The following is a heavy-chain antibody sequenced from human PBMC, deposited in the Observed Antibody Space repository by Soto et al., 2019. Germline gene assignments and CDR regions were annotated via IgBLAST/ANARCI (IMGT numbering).Heavy chain of an antibody. V-gene: IGHV3-21*01. CDR3: ARIGTAAAIGTYGMDV. D-gene: IGHD2-2*01. CDR1: GFSFSTYS. CDR2: ISSSSTYI. Sequence: EVQLVESGGGLVKPGGSLRLSCAASGFSFSTYSMNWVRQAPGKGLEWVSAISSSSTYIYYGDSVKGRFTISRDNAKNSLHLQMNSLRAEDTAVYYCARIGTAAAIGTYGMDVWGQGTTVTVSS. J-gene: IGHJ6*02.